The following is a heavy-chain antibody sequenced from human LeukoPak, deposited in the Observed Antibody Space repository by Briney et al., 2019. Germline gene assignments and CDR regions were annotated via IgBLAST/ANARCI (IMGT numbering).Heavy chain of an antibody. CDR3: ARVHSSSWYCCSDY. V-gene: IGHV3-30-3*01. D-gene: IGHD6-13*01. CDR2: ISYDGSNK. Sequence: GGALRLSCAASGFTFSNYAMHWVRQAPGKGLEWVALISYDGSNKYYADSVKGRFTFSRDNSKNTLYLQMNSLRPEDTAVYYCARVHSSSWYCCSDYWGLGTLVTVSS. CDR1: GFTFSNYA. J-gene: IGHJ4*02.